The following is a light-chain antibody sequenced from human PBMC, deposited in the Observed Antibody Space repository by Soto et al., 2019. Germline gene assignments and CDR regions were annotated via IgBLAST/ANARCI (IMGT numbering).Light chain of an antibody. CDR1: QNVGSS. J-gene: IGKJ2*01. V-gene: IGKV3-11*01. CDR2: DVS. CDR3: QQRSNWPPYT. Sequence: EMVLIQSPGTLSLSPGERATLSCRPSQNVGSSLAWYQQKPGQAPSLLIYDVSKRATGIPARFSGSGAGADFTLTISSLEPEDFAVYYCQQRSNWPPYTFGQGTKLEIK.